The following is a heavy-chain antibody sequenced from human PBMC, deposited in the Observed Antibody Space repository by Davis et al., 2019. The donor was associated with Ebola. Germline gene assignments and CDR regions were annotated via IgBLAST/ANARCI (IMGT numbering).Heavy chain of an antibody. Sequence: GESLKISCVVSGMTFSSYGMHWVRQAPGKGLEWVAVISSDGSEQYSGDSVKGRLTISRDNSKNTLYLQMDNLRAEDTAVYYCASQGWCGGIPCIHAPSGYWGQGTPVTVS. D-gene: IGHD2-21*01. V-gene: IGHV3-30*03. CDR3: ASQGWCGGIPCIHAPSGY. CDR1: GMTFSSYG. J-gene: IGHJ4*02. CDR2: ISSDGSEQ.